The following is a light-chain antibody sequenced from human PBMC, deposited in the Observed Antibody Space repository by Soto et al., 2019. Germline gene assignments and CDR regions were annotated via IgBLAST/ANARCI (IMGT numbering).Light chain of an antibody. Sequence: DIQMTQSPSSRYASVRDRVTITCRASQGSSAYLVWYQQKPGKAPKLLIYAASTLQSGVPSRFSGSGSGTDFTLTISSLQPEDVATYYCQKYNSAPALTFGGGTKVEIK. J-gene: IGKJ4*01. CDR3: QKYNSAPALT. CDR1: QGSSAY. V-gene: IGKV1-27*01. CDR2: AAS.